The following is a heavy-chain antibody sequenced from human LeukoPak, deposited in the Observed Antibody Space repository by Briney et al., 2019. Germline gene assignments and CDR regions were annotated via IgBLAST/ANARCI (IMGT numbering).Heavy chain of an antibody. V-gene: IGHV5-51*01. Sequence: GESLKISCQASGYSFTSSLIGWVRQLPGEGLEWMGIINPADSLTRYSPSFQGQVTISADKSITPAYLQWSSLKASDTAMYYCARHHSGSSFDIWGQGTKVTVSS. D-gene: IGHD3-10*01. J-gene: IGHJ3*02. CDR3: ARHHSGSSFDI. CDR2: INPADSLT. CDR1: GYSFTSSL.